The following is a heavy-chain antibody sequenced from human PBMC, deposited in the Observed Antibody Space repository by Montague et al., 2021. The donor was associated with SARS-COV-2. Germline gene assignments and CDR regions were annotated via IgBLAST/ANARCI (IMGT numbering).Heavy chain of an antibody. V-gene: IGHV4-59*01. D-gene: IGHD3-10*01. Sequence: SETLSLTCTVSGGSITTYYWSWIRQPPGKGLEWIGYIYYSGGTNYYPSLKSRVTISVDTSKNQFSLKLSSVTAADTAVYYCARADINMVRGVNRWAFDIWGQGTMVTVSS. J-gene: IGHJ3*02. CDR3: ARADINMVRGVNRWAFDI. CDR2: IYYSGGT. CDR1: GGSITTYY.